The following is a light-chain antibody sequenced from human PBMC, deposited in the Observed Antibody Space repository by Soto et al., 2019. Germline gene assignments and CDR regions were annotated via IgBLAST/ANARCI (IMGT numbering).Light chain of an antibody. V-gene: IGLV6-57*02. Sequence: NFMLTQPHSVSESPGKTVTISCTGSGGSIASNYVQWYQQRPGSAPTTVIYEDSERPSGVPDRFSGSIDTSSNSASLTISRLKTEDEADYYCQSYDSSSWVFGGGTKLTVL. CDR2: EDS. CDR1: GGSIASNY. J-gene: IGLJ3*02. CDR3: QSYDSSSWV.